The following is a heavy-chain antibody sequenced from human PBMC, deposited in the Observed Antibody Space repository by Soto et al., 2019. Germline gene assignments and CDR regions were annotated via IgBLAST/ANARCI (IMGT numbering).Heavy chain of an antibody. CDR1: GFTFSSYW. V-gene: IGHV3-7*01. CDR2: IKQDGSEK. D-gene: IGHD3-22*01. CDR3: ARAYWQDYYDSSGYQYYFDY. Sequence: EVQLVESGGGLVQPGGSLRLSCAASGFTFSSYWMSWVRQAPGKGLEWVANIKQDGSEKYYVDSVKGRFTISRDNAKNSLYLQMNSLRAEDTAVYYCARAYWQDYYDSSGYQYYFDYWGQGTLVTVSS. J-gene: IGHJ4*02.